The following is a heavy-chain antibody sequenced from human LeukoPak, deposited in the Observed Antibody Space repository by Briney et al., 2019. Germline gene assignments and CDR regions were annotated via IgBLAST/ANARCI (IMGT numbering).Heavy chain of an antibody. CDR2: MNPNSGNT. D-gene: IGHD6-19*01. Sequence: GASVKVSCKASGYTFTSYDINWVRQATGQGLEWMGWMNPNSGNTGYAQKFQGRVTMTRNTSISTAYMELSSLRSEDTAVYYRAWWGAVAGVRGDYWGQGTLVTVSS. V-gene: IGHV1-8*01. CDR3: AWWGAVAGVRGDY. CDR1: GYTFTSYD. J-gene: IGHJ4*02.